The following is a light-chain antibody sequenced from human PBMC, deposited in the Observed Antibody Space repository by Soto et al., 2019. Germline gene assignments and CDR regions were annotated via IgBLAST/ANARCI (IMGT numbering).Light chain of an antibody. Sequence: QSALTQPASVSGSPGQSITISCTGTSSDVGGYNYVSWYQQHPGKGPKLMIYEVSNRPSGVSNRFSGSKSGNTASLTISGLQAEDEADYYCSSYATSSTPVAFGGGTKLTVL. CDR1: SSDVGGYNY. CDR2: EVS. V-gene: IGLV2-14*01. CDR3: SSYATSSTPVA. J-gene: IGLJ2*01.